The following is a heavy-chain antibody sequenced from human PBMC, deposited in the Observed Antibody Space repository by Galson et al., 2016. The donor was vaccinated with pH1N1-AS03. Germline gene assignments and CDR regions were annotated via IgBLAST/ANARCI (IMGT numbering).Heavy chain of an antibody. D-gene: IGHD3-10*01. Sequence: SLRLSCAASGFTFSSHVMHWVRQAPGKGLEWVAIISYDGSSEYYADSVEGRFAVSRDNSKNTLYLQMNSLRAEDTAVYYCARVRGSGSFGSYYYYGMDVWGQGTTVTVSS. J-gene: IGHJ6*02. CDR3: ARVRGSGSFGSYYYYGMDV. V-gene: IGHV3-30*03. CDR1: GFTFSSHV. CDR2: ISYDGSSE.